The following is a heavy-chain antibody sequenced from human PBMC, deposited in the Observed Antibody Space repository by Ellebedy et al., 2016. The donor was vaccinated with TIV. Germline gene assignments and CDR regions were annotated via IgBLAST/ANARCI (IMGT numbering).Heavy chain of an antibody. Sequence: GESLKISCAASGFTFSKYAMNWVRQAPGKGLEWVSVISGNGISTYYADSVKGRFTISRDNSKNTLNLQMNSLRDEDTAVYYCVKDRPDCGGDCYDAFNMWGQGTMVTVSS. CDR1: GFTFSKYA. CDR3: VKDRPDCGGDCYDAFNM. V-gene: IGHV3-23*01. CDR2: ISGNGIST. D-gene: IGHD2-21*01. J-gene: IGHJ3*02.